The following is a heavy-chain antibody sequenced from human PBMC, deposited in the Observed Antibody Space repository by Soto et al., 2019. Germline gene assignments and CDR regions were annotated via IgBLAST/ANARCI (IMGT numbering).Heavy chain of an antibody. V-gene: IGHV1-69*06. CDR3: ASGYCSSTSCYWGWFDP. CDR1: GGTFSSYA. J-gene: IGHJ5*02. D-gene: IGHD2-2*01. Sequence: SVKVSCKASGGTFSSYAISWVRQAPGQGLEWMGGIIPIFGTANYAQKFQGRVTITADKSTSTAYMELSSLRSEDTAVYYCASGYCSSTSCYWGWFDPWGQGTLVTVSS. CDR2: IIPIFGTA.